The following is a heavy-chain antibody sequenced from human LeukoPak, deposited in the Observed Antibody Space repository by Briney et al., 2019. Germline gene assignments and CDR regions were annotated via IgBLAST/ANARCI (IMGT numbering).Heavy chain of an antibody. Sequence: SETLSLTCTVSGGSISSSSYYWGWIRQPPGKGLEWIGSIYYSGSTYYNPSLKSRVTISVDTSKNQFSLKLSSVTAADTAVYYCARSRKGALWFGLPDYWGQGTLVTVSS. V-gene: IGHV4-39*07. CDR3: ARSRKGALWFGLPDY. CDR1: GGSISSSSYY. J-gene: IGHJ4*02. D-gene: IGHD3-10*01. CDR2: IYYSGST.